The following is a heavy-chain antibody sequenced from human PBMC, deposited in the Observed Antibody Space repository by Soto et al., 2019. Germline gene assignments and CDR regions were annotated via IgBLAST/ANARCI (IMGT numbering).Heavy chain of an antibody. CDR3: ARDYYGSGSWDY. V-gene: IGHV4-59*01. J-gene: IGHJ4*02. D-gene: IGHD3-10*01. Sequence: SETLSLTCTVSGGSISSYYWSWIRQPPGKGLEWIGYIYYSGSTNYNPSLKSRVTISVDTSKNQFSLKLSSVAAADTAVYYCARDYYGSGSWDYWGQGTLVTVSS. CDR1: GGSISSYY. CDR2: IYYSGST.